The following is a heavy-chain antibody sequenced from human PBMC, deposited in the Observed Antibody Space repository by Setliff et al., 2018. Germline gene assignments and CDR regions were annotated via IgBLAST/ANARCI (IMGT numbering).Heavy chain of an antibody. CDR2: IHHSGKA. Sequence: SSETLSLTCAVSGFSISSGYYWGWIRQPPGKGLEWIVNIHHSGKAYYNPSLKSRVTMSVDTSKNHVSLKLSAVTAADTAVYYCARMSGFLYMDVWGKGTTVTVSS. D-gene: IGHD3-3*01. CDR3: ARMSGFLYMDV. CDR1: GFSISSGYY. J-gene: IGHJ6*03. V-gene: IGHV4-38-2*01.